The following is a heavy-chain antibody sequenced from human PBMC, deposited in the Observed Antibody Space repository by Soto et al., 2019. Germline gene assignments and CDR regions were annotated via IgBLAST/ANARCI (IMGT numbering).Heavy chain of an antibody. CDR3: ATGHNYYDNGMDV. CDR1: GQRFSSYP. V-gene: IGHV1-69*06. D-gene: IGHD3-22*01. Sequence: GASVKVSCKASGQRFSSYPIIWVRQAPGQGLEWMGGIIPIFGTANYAQRFQGRVTITADISTTTTYMELSSLNSEDSAVSFCATGHNYYDNGMDVWGQGTTVTVSS. J-gene: IGHJ6*02. CDR2: IIPIFGTA.